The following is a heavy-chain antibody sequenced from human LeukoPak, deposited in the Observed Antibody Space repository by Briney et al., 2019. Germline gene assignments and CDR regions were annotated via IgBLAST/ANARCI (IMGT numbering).Heavy chain of an antibody. CDR2: IYHSGST. Sequence: SETLSLTCAVSGYSISSGYYWGWIRQPPGKGLEWIGSIYHSGSTYYSPSLKSRVTISVDTSKNQFSLKLSSVTAADTAVYYCAGYCSSTSCYTPYYYYYMDVWGKGTTVTVSS. J-gene: IGHJ6*03. CDR1: GYSISSGYY. V-gene: IGHV4-38-2*01. CDR3: AGYCSSTSCYTPYYYYYMDV. D-gene: IGHD2-2*02.